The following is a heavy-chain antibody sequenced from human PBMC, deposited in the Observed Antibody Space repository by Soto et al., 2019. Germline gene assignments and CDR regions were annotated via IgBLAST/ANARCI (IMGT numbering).Heavy chain of an antibody. CDR2: IYYSGST. Sequence: SETLSLTCTVSGGSISSYYWSWIRQPPGKGLEWIGYIYYSGSTNYNPSLKSRVTISVDTSKNQFSLKLSSVTAADTAVYYCARVSGSGDSGSYLFDYWGQGTLVTVSS. CDR1: GGSISSYY. D-gene: IGHD1-26*01. J-gene: IGHJ4*02. V-gene: IGHV4-59*08. CDR3: ARVSGSGDSGSYLFDY.